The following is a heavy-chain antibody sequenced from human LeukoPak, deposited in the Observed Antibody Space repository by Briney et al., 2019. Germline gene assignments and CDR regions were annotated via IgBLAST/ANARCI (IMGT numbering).Heavy chain of an antibody. CDR3: ARDKSSGWYPMCYFDY. CDR1: GGSISSYY. D-gene: IGHD6-19*01. J-gene: IGHJ4*02. V-gene: IGHV4-4*07. Sequence: SETLSLTCTVSGGSISSYYWSWIRQPAGKGLEWIGRIYTSGSTNYNPSLKSRVTMSVDTSKNQFSLKLSSVTAADTAVYYCARDKSSGWYPMCYFDYWGQGTLVTVSS. CDR2: IYTSGST.